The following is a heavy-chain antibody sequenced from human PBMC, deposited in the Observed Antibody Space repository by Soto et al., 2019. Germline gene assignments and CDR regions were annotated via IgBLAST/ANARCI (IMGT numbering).Heavy chain of an antibody. CDR1: GGTFSSYA. CDR2: IIPIFGTA. CDR3: ARGRLSGSYYSYYYYGMDV. V-gene: IGHV1-69*13. D-gene: IGHD1-26*01. Sequence: ASVKVSCEACGGTFSSYAISWVRQAPGQGLEWMGGIIPIFGTANYAQKFQGRVTITADESTSTAYMELSSLRSEDTAVYYCARGRLSGSYYSYYYYGMDVWGQGTTVTVSS. J-gene: IGHJ6*02.